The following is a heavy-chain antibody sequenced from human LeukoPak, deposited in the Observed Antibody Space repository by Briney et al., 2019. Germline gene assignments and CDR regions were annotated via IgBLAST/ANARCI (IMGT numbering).Heavy chain of an antibody. Sequence: PGGSLRLSCAASGFTYSNYWMTWVRQPPGKGLEWVANVKQDGSEKYYLDSVKGRFTISRDNAKKSLYLQMNSLRAEDTAVYYCARDYVTIFGVVIWVAFDLWGQGTMVTVSS. V-gene: IGHV3-7*01. J-gene: IGHJ3*01. CDR1: GFTYSNYW. D-gene: IGHD3-3*01. CDR3: ARDYVTIFGVVIWVAFDL. CDR2: VKQDGSEK.